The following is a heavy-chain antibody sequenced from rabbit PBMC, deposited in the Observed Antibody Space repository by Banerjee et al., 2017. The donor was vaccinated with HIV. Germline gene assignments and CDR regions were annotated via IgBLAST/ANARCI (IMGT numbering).Heavy chain of an antibody. CDR2: IYTGDTNT. Sequence: QSLEESGGDLVKPGASLTLTCTASGFSFSSSYYMCWVRQAPGKGLEWIGCIYTGDTNTYYASWAKGRFTISKTSSTTVTLQMTSLTAADTATYFCASLPCDTSSGEYIEGVLPVHFNLWGQGTLVTVS. D-gene: IGHD1-1*01. V-gene: IGHV1S40*01. CDR3: ASLPCDTSSGEYIEGVLPVHFNL. J-gene: IGHJ4*01. CDR1: GFSFSSSYY.